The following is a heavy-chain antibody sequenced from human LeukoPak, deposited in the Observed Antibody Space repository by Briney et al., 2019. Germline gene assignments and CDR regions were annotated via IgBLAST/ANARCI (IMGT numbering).Heavy chain of an antibody. V-gene: IGHV1-69*13. Sequence: SVKVSCKASGGTFSSYAISWVRQAPGQGLEWMGGIIPIFGTANYAQKFQGRVTITADESTSTAYMELSSLRSEDTAVYYCARDHGSSGYYHPDPDLGFDYWGQGTLVTVSS. CDR3: ARDHGSSGYYHPDPDLGFDY. CDR2: IIPIFGTA. CDR1: GGTFSSYA. D-gene: IGHD3-22*01. J-gene: IGHJ4*02.